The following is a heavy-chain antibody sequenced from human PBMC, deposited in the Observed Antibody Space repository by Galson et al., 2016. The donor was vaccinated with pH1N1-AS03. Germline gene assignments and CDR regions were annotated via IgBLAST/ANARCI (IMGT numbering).Heavy chain of an antibody. CDR2: IYPADSST. CDR3: ARQQDGRGSGLEWLFWYGMDV. V-gene: IGHV5-51*01. D-gene: IGHD3-3*01. J-gene: IGHJ6*02. CDR1: GYTFSNHW. Sequence: QSGAEVTKPGESLKISCKVSGYTFSNHWIGWVRQMPGKGLEWTGIIYPADSSTTYSPSFQGQVTISADQSISTAYLQWSSLRASDTAMYFCARQQDGRGSGLEWLFWYGMDVWGQGTTVIVSS.